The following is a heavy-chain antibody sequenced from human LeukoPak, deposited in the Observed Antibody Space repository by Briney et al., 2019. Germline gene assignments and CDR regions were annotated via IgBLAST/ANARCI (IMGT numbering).Heavy chain of an antibody. V-gene: IGHV4-61*02. CDR3: ARERQGGNLLGDWFDP. J-gene: IGHJ5*02. Sequence: SETLSLTCTVSGGSISSGSYYWSWIRQPAGKGLEWIGRIYTSGSTNYNPSLKSRVTISVDTSKNQFSLKLSSVTAADTAVYYCARERQGGNLLGDWFDPWGQGTLVTVSS. D-gene: IGHD4-23*01. CDR1: GGSISSGSYY. CDR2: IYTSGST.